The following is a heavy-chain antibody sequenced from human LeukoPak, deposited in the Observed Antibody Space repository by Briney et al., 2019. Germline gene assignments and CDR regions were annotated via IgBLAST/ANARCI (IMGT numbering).Heavy chain of an antibody. J-gene: IGHJ6*03. CDR2: IYYSGST. CDR3: ARLRPDYYYYYMDV. D-gene: IGHD3-16*01. V-gene: IGHV4-59*01. Sequence: SETLSLTCTVSGGSISSYYWSWIRQPPGRGLEWIGYIYYSGSTGYNPSLKSRVTISLDTSKNQFSLKLSSVTAADTAFYYCARLRPDYYYYYMDVWGKGTTVTISS. CDR1: GGSISSYY.